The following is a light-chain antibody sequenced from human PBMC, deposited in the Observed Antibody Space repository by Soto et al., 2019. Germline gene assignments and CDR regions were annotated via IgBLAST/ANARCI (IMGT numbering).Light chain of an antibody. V-gene: IGLV1-40*01. CDR2: GQS. CDR3: QSYDSSLFYV. CDR1: SSNIGAGYD. J-gene: IGLJ1*01. Sequence: QSVLTQPPSVSGAPGQRVTISCTGNSSNIGAGYDVHWYQQLPGTAPKLLIYGQSNRPSGVPDRFSGSKSGTSASLAITGLQAEDEADYYCQSYDSSLFYVFGAGTKVNVL.